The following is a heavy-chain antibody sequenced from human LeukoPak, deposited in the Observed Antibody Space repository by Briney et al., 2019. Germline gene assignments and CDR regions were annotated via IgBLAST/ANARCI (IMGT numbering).Heavy chain of an antibody. Sequence: GGSLRLSCAASGFTFSNYWMHWVRQAPGKGLMWVSRINSDGSSTRDADSVKGRFTISRDNAKNTLYLQMNSLRAEDTAVYYCARASSYSSGYDYWGQGTLVTVSS. D-gene: IGHD6-19*01. CDR1: GFTFSNYW. J-gene: IGHJ4*02. CDR3: ARASSYSSGYDY. V-gene: IGHV3-74*01. CDR2: INSDGSST.